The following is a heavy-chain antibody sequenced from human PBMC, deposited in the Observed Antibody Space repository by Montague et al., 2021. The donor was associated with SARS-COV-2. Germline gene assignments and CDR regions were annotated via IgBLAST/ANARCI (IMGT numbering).Heavy chain of an antibody. CDR2: IYSGGSST. Sequence: SLRLSCAASGFTFSSYAMSWVRRAPGKGLEWVSVIYSGGSSTYYADSVKGRFTISRDNSKNTLYLQMNSLRAEDTAVYYCATTTGLGSWGQGTLVTVSS. J-gene: IGHJ5*02. V-gene: IGHV3-23*03. CDR1: GFTFSSYA. D-gene: IGHD4-17*01. CDR3: ATTTGLGS.